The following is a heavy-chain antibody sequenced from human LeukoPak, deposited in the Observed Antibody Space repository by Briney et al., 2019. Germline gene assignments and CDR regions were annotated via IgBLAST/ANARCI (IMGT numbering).Heavy chain of an antibody. D-gene: IGHD3-9*01. CDR2: VHYSGST. J-gene: IGHJ4*02. CDR3: ATGRSIRYFDY. V-gene: IGHV4-59*08. Sequence: PSETLSLTCAVYGGSFSGYYWSWIRQPPGKGLEWIGYVHYSGSTNYNPSLKSRVTISVDTSKSQFSLKLSSATAADTAVYYCATGRSIRYFDYWGQGTLLTVSS. CDR1: GGSFSGYY.